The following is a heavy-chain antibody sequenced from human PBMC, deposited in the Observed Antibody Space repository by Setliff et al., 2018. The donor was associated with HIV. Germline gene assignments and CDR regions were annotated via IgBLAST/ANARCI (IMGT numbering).Heavy chain of an antibody. CDR2: IYYSGAT. D-gene: IGHD5-12*01. CDR3: ASGRGAKAGYDYFGS. V-gene: IGHV4-31*03. J-gene: IGHJ4*02. CDR1: GDSISSGGYY. Sequence: SETLSLTCSVSGDSISSGGYYWSWIRQLPGKGLEWIGYIYYSGATYYNPSLKNRVTISLDTSKSQFSLKLTSVTAADTALYYCASGRGAKAGYDYFGSWGQGTLVTVSS.